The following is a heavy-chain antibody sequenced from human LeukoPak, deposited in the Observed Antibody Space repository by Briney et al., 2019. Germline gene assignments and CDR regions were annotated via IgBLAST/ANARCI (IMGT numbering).Heavy chain of an antibody. CDR1: GYTFTSYY. V-gene: IGHV1-2*02. D-gene: IGHD2-15*01. Sequence: ASVKVSCKASGYTFTSYYMHWVRQAPGQGLEWMGWINPNSGGTNYAQKFQGRVTMTRDTSISTAYMELSRLRSDDTAVYYCARDGGYCSGGSCSVFNYYYYMDVWGKGTTVTVSS. CDR3: ARDGGYCSGGSCSVFNYYYYMDV. CDR2: INPNSGGT. J-gene: IGHJ6*03.